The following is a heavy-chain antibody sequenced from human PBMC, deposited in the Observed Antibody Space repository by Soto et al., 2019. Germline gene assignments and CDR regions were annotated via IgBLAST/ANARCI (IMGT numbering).Heavy chain of an antibody. Sequence: QVQLVESGGGVVQPGRSLRLSCAASGFTFSSYGMHWVRQAPGTGLEWVAVISYDGRNKYYADSVKGRFTISRDNSKNTLYLQMNSLRAEDTAVYYCAKDRRPNYYYGMDVWGQGTTVTVSS. CDR1: GFTFSSYG. V-gene: IGHV3-30*18. J-gene: IGHJ6*02. CDR2: ISYDGRNK. CDR3: AKDRRPNYYYGMDV. D-gene: IGHD6-25*01.